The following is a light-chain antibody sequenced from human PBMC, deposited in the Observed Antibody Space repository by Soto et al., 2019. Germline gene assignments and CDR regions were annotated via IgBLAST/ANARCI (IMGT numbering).Light chain of an antibody. V-gene: IGKV1-27*01. CDR2: AAS. CDR1: QGISNL. J-gene: IGKJ1*01. CDR3: QHYNSYSEA. Sequence: DIQMTQSPSSLSASVGGRITISCRASQGISNLLAWYQQKPGKAPKLLIYAASTLQSGVPSRISGSGSGTDFTLTISSLQPDDFATYYCQHYNSYSEAFGQGTKVDIK.